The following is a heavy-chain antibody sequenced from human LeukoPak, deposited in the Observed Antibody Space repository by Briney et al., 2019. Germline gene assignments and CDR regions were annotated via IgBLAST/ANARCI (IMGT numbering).Heavy chain of an antibody. CDR2: ISAYNSNT. D-gene: IGHD6-13*01. J-gene: IGHJ6*03. Sequence: GASVKVSCKASGYTFTSYGISWVRQAPGQGLEWMGWISAYNSNTNYAQKLQGRVTMTTDTSTSTAYMELRSLRSDDTAVYYCARVPIAAAGIRDPDYYYYYYMDVWGKGTTVTVSS. CDR3: ARVPIAAAGIRDPDYYYYYYMDV. CDR1: GYTFTSYG. V-gene: IGHV1-18*01.